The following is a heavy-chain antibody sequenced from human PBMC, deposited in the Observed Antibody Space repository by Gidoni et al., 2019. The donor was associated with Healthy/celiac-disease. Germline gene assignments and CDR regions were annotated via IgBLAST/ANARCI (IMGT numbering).Heavy chain of an antibody. V-gene: IGHV1-69*04. D-gene: IGHD2-2*01. Sequence: QVQLVQSGAELKKPGSSVKVSCKASGGTFRSYPISWVRQAPGQGLVWMGRIIPILGIANYAQKFQGRVTITADKSTSTAYMELSSLRSEDTAVYYCARRRYCSSTSCLDWFDPWGQGTLVTVSS. CDR3: ARRRYCSSTSCLDWFDP. CDR1: GGTFRSYP. CDR2: IIPILGIA. J-gene: IGHJ5*02.